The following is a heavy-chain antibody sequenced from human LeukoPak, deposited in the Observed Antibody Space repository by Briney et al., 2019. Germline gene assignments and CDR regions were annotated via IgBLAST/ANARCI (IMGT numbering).Heavy chain of an antibody. Sequence: SETLSLTCAVYGGSFSGYYWSWIRQPPGKGLEWIGEFNHSGSTNYNPSLKSRVTISVDTSKNQFSLKLSSVTAADTAVYYCARGRVVVVVTYYYYYMDVWGKGTTVTVSS. CDR3: ARGRVVVVVTYYYYYMDV. D-gene: IGHD2-15*01. V-gene: IGHV4-34*01. CDR1: GGSFSGYY. CDR2: FNHSGST. J-gene: IGHJ6*03.